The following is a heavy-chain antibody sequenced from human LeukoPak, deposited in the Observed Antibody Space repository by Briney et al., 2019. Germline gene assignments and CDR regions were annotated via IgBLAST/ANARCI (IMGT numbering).Heavy chain of an antibody. V-gene: IGHV4-39*07. J-gene: IGHJ4*02. CDR1: GASISGSGYY. CDR3: TRELAGTTVED. CDR2: VYHSGTT. D-gene: IGHD1-1*01. Sequence: SETLSLTCAVSGASISGSGYYWGWIRQTPGKGLEWIGSVYHSGTTYHNPSLKSRVTMSVDTSKNQFSLTLTSVTAADTALYYCTRELAGTTVEDWGQGTLVTVSS.